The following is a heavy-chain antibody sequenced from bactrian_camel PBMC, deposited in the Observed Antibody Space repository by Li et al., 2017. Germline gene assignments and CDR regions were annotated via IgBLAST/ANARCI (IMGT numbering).Heavy chain of an antibody. D-gene: IGHD2*01. Sequence: VQLVESGGGLLQPGGSLRLSCASSGFTFSSYDMSWVRQAPGKGLEWVSTIKSGTARTYYADSVKGRFTISRDNAKNTLYLQLNSLKTEDSAMYYCAAVCSSRGGPWYQPIKYNYWGQGTQVTVS. J-gene: IGHJ4*01. CDR1: GFTFSSYD. CDR2: IKSGTART. CDR3: AAVCSSRGGPWYQPIKYNY. V-gene: IGHV3S40*01.